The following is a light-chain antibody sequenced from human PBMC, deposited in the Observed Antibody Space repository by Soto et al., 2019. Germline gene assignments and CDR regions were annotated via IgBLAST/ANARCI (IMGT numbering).Light chain of an antibody. CDR3: SSYTSSSTLYV. V-gene: IGLV2-14*03. Sequence: QSALTQPASVSGSPGQSITISGTGTSSDVGGYNYVSWYQHHPGKAPKLMIYDVSNRPSGVSNRFSGSKSGNTASLTISGLQAEDEADYYCSSYTSSSTLYVFGTGTKVTVL. CDR2: DVS. CDR1: SSDVGGYNY. J-gene: IGLJ1*01.